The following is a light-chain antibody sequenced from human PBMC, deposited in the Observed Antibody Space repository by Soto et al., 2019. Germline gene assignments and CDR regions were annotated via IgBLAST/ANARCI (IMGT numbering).Light chain of an antibody. J-gene: IGKJ1*01. V-gene: IGKV4-1*01. Sequence: DIVMTQSPDSLAVSLGERATINCKSSQSVLYSSNNKNYLAWYQQKPGQPPKMLIYWASTRESGVPDRFSGSCSGTDFTLTISSLQAEDVAVYDCQQYYSTPPITFGQGTKVEIK. CDR3: QQYYSTPPIT. CDR1: QSVLYSSNNKNY. CDR2: WAS.